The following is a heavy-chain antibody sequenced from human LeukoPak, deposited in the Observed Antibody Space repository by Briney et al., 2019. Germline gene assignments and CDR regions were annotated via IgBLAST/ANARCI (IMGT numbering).Heavy chain of an antibody. CDR1: GGSFSGYY. CDR3: ARGLIPPPPNYDFWSGYKVRGSSLDV. J-gene: IGHJ6*04. V-gene: IGHV4-34*01. CDR2: INHRGST. D-gene: IGHD3-3*01. Sequence: SETLSLTCAVYGGSFSGYYWRWIRQPPGKGLEWIGEINHRGSTNYNPSFMRRLTISVGTSKNQLSLKLSSVTAADTAVYYCARGLIPPPPNYDFWSGYKVRGSSLDVWGKGTTVTVSS.